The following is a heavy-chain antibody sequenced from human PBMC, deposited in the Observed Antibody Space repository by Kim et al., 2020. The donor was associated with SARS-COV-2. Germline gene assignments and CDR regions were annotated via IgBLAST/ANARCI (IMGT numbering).Heavy chain of an antibody. V-gene: IGHV3-23*01. D-gene: IGHD6-13*01. CDR3: ANPRQPDY. J-gene: IGHJ4*02. Sequence: GETTAYADTGKGRFTVSRDNSKNTVYLQMSSLRAEDTAIYYCANPRQPDYWGQGTLVTVSS. CDR2: GETT.